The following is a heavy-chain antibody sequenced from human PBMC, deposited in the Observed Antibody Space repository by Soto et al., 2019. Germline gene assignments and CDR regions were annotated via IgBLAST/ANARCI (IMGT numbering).Heavy chain of an antibody. V-gene: IGHV4-31*03. CDR3: ARGWGIIRGVMGNEDAFDS. J-gene: IGHJ3*02. CDR2: IYYTGCT. CDR1: GDSISRGGYY. D-gene: IGHD3-10*01. Sequence: QVQLQESGPGLVKPSQTLSLTCNVSGDSISRGGYYWSWIRQHPGKGLEWIGYIYYTGCTYYNPSVKSRLAISVDKSRNQFSLKLTSVTAADTAVYYCARGWGIIRGVMGNEDAFDSWGQGAMVSASS.